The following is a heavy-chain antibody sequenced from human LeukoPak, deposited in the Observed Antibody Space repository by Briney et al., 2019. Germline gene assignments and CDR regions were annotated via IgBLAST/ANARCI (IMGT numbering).Heavy chain of an antibody. Sequence: ASVKVPCKASGGTFSSYAISWVRQAPGQGLEWMGRIIPILGIANYAQKFQGRVTITADKSTSTAYMELSSLRSEDTAVYYCATKSDGSSWYIYYYGMDVWGQGTTVTVSS. V-gene: IGHV1-69*04. CDR2: IIPILGIA. CDR1: GGTFSSYA. J-gene: IGHJ6*02. D-gene: IGHD6-13*01. CDR3: ATKSDGSSWYIYYYGMDV.